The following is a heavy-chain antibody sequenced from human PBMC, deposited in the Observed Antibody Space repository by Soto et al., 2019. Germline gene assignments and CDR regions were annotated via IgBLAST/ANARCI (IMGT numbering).Heavy chain of an antibody. CDR1: GFTFSSYA. Sequence: EVQLLESGGGLVQPGGSLRLSCAASGFTFSSYAMSWVRQAPGKGLEWISAVSGSGGSTYYADSVKGRFTISRDNSKDTLYLQMNNLSAEDTAVYYCAKPTDYNWNDYWGQGTLVTVSS. CDR3: AKPTDYNWNDY. D-gene: IGHD1-20*01. V-gene: IGHV3-23*01. CDR2: VSGSGGST. J-gene: IGHJ4*02.